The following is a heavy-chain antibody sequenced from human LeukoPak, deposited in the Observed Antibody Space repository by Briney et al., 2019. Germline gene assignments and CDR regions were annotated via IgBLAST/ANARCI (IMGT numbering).Heavy chain of an antibody. CDR1: RFSFDDYA. J-gene: IGHJ3*02. D-gene: IGHD5-18*01. CDR2: ISWNSGSI. CDR3: AKDGKRGYSYGDAFDI. V-gene: IGHV3-9*01. Sequence: GGSLRLSCAASRFSFDDYAMPWVRHAPGKGLEWVSGISWNSGSIGYADSVKGRFTISRDNAKNSLYLQMNSLRTEDTALFYCAKDGKRGYSYGDAFDIWGQGTMVTVSS.